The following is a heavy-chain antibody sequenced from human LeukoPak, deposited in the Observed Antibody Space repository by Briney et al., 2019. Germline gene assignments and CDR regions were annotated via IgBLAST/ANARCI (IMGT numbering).Heavy chain of an antibody. Sequence: GGSLRLSCAAYGFTFSANSMHWVRQAPGKGLEWVSFISSSGSYIYYADSVKGRFTISRDNAKNSLSLQMNSLRVEDTAMYYCARDRPRDAFDIWGQGTMVTVSS. D-gene: IGHD6-6*01. V-gene: IGHV3-21*01. J-gene: IGHJ3*02. CDR2: ISSSGSYI. CDR3: ARDRPRDAFDI. CDR1: GFTFSANS.